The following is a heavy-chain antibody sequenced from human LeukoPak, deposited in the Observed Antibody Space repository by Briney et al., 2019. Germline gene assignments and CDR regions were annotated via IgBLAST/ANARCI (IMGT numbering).Heavy chain of an antibody. D-gene: IGHD6-13*01. V-gene: IGHV3-21*01. CDR2: ISSSSSYI. CDR3: ARDYSTSWYDYFDY. Sequence: PGGSLRLSCAASGFTFSDYAMNWVRQAPGRGLEWVSSISSSSSYIYYADSVKGRFTISRDNAKNSLYLQMNSLRAEDTAVYYCARDYSTSWYDYFDYWGQGTLVTVSS. J-gene: IGHJ4*02. CDR1: GFTFSDYA.